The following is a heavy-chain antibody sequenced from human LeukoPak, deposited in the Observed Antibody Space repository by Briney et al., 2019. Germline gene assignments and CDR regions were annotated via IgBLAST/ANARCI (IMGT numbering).Heavy chain of an antibody. V-gene: IGHV1-69*13. Sequence: ASVKVSCKVSRGTFSSYAISWVRQAPGQGLEWMGGIIPIFGTANYAQKFQGRVTITADESTSTAYMELSSLRSEDTAMYYCAISIRAYYYDSSGYYPGDYWGQGTLVTVSS. CDR2: IIPIFGTA. J-gene: IGHJ4*02. CDR3: AISIRAYYYDSSGYYPGDY. D-gene: IGHD3-22*01. CDR1: RGTFSSYA.